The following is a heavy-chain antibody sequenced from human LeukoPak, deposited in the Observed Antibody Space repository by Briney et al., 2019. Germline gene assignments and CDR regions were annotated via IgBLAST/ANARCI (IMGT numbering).Heavy chain of an antibody. CDR1: GFTFSSYA. Sequence: GGSLRFSCAASGFTFSSYAMSWVRQAPGKGLEWVSAISGSGGSTYYADSVKGRFTISRDNSKNTLYLQMNSLRAEDTAVYYCARDPTSPYYYDSSGSVARYFDYWGQGTLVTVSS. V-gene: IGHV3-23*01. CDR2: ISGSGGST. J-gene: IGHJ4*02. CDR3: ARDPTSPYYYDSSGSVARYFDY. D-gene: IGHD3-22*01.